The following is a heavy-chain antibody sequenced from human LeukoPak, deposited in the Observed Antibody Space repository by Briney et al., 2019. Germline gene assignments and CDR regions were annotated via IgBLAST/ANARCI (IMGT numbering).Heavy chain of an antibody. J-gene: IGHJ3*02. V-gene: IGHV4-30-4*01. Sequence: PSQTLSLTCTVSGGSISSGDYYWSWIRQPPGKGLEWIGYIYYGGSTYSNPSLKSRVTISVDTSKNQFSLKLNSVTAADTAVYYCARQRLSHYGSGGYYDRPFDIWGQGTMVTVSS. D-gene: IGHD3-22*01. CDR1: GGSISSGDYY. CDR2: IYYGGST. CDR3: ARQRLSHYGSGGYYDRPFDI.